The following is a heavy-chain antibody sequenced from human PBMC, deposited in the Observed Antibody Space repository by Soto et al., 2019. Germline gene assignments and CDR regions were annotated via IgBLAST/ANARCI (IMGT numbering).Heavy chain of an antibody. CDR1: GGSISSSSYY. Sequence: QLQLQESGPGLVKPSETLSLTCTVSGGSISSSSYYWGWIRQPPGKGLEWIGSIYYSGSTYYNPSLKSRVTRSGDTSKIQFSLQLRSVTAADTAVYYCARPGNYGSGSYLYYLDYWGQGTLVTVSS. D-gene: IGHD3-10*01. V-gene: IGHV4-39*01. J-gene: IGHJ4*02. CDR2: IYYSGST. CDR3: ARPGNYGSGSYLYYLDY.